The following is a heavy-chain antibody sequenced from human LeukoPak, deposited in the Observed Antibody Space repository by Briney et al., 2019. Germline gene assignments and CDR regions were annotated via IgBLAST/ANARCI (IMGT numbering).Heavy chain of an antibody. CDR3: ARVLGYSYGPNFDY. CDR1: GYTFTSYD. V-gene: IGHV1-8*03. D-gene: IGHD5-18*01. J-gene: IGHJ4*02. CDR2: MNPNSGNT. Sequence: ASVKVSCKASGYTFTSYDINWVRQATGQGLEWMGWMNPNSGNTGYSQKFQGRVTITRDTSASTAYMELSSLRSEDTAVYYCARVLGYSYGPNFDYWGQGTLVTVSS.